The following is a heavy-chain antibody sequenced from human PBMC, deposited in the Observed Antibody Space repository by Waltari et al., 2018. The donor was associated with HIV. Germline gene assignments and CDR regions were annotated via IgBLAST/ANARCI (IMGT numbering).Heavy chain of an antibody. CDR2: INAGNGNT. CDR1: GYTFTSYA. J-gene: IGHJ4*02. Sequence: QVQLVQSGAEVKKPGASVKVSCKASGYTFTSYAMHWVRQAPGQRLEWMGWINAGNGNTKYSQKFQGRVTITRDTSAGTAYMELSSLRSEDTAVYYCARGALIAVAGTLGYWGQGTLVTVSS. V-gene: IGHV1-3*01. D-gene: IGHD6-19*01. CDR3: ARGALIAVAGTLGY.